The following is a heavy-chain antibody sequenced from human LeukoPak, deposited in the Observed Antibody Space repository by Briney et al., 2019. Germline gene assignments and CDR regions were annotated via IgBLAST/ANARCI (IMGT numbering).Heavy chain of an antibody. V-gene: IGHV3-7*01. CDR2: IKPDGSEK. CDR1: GFTFSSYW. Sequence: GGSLRLSRAASGFTFSSYWMSWVRQAPGKGLEWVANIKPDGSEKYYVDSVKGRFTISRDNAKKSLYLQMNSLRDEDTAVYYCARDFFAFGGVIALLDYWGQGTLVTVSS. CDR3: ARDFFAFGGVIALLDY. J-gene: IGHJ4*02. D-gene: IGHD3-16*02.